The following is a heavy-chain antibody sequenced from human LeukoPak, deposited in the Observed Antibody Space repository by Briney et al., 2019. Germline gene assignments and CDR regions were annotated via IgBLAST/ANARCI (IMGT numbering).Heavy chain of an antibody. D-gene: IGHD4-17*01. V-gene: IGHV1-46*01. CDR1: GYTFTSYY. CDR2: INPSGGST. J-gene: IGHJ4*02. Sequence: ASVKVSCKASGYTFTSYYMHWVRQAPGQGLEWMGIINPSGGSTSYAQKFQGRVTMTRDTSTSTVYMELSSRRSEDTAVYYCARGGIADYGDYYFDYWGQGTPVTVSS. CDR3: ARGGIADYGDYYFDY.